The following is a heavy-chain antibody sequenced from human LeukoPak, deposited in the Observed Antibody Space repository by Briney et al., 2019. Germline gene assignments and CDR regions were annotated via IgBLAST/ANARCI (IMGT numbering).Heavy chain of an antibody. CDR3: TRGGYDSSGYSVYWFDP. CDR2: IYYSGST. Sequence: SQTLSLTCTVSGGSISSGGYYWSWIRPHPGKGLEWIGYIYYSGSTYYNPSLKSRVTISVDTSKNQFSLKLSSVTAADTAVYYCTRGGYDSSGYSVYWFDPWGQGTLVTVSS. J-gene: IGHJ5*02. D-gene: IGHD3-22*01. CDR1: GGSISSGGYY. V-gene: IGHV4-31*03.